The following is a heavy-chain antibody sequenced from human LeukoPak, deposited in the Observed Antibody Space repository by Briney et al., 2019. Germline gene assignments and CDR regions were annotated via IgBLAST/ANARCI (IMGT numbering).Heavy chain of an antibody. CDR1: GGSFSGYY. CDR2: INHSGST. V-gene: IGHV4-34*01. D-gene: IGHD5-18*01. CDR3: ARGKIQLWVYFDY. J-gene: IGHJ4*02. Sequence: SETLSLTCAVYGGSFSGYYWSWIRQPPGKGLEWIGEINHSGSTNYNPSLKSRVTISVDTSKNQFSLKLGSVTAADTAVYYCARGKIQLWVYFDYWGQGTLVTVSS.